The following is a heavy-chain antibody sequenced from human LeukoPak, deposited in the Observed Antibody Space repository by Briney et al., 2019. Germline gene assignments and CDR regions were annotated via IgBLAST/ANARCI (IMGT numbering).Heavy chain of an antibody. Sequence: GESLKISCKGSGYSFTNYWIGWVRQMPGKGLEWVGVIYPGDSDTRYSPSFQGQVTISADKSITTAYLQWSSLKASDTAMYYCARLPRWTRAYFDYWGQGTLVTVSS. D-gene: IGHD3/OR15-3a*01. CDR2: IYPGDSDT. V-gene: IGHV5-51*01. CDR3: ARLPRWTRAYFDY. CDR1: GYSFTNYW. J-gene: IGHJ4*02.